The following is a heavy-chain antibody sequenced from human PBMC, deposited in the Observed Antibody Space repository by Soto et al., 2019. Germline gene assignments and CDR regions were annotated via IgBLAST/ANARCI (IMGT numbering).Heavy chain of an antibody. V-gene: IGHV3-11*06. CDR3: ARRDGYNYFDF. D-gene: IGHD5-12*01. J-gene: IGHJ4*02. CDR1: GFTFSDSY. Sequence: QVQLVESRGGLVKPGGSLRLSCVASGFTFSDSYMSWVRQAPGKGLEWVSYISSTSSFTDYAESVKGRFIISRDNAKNSLFLQMNSLRAEDTALYYCARRDGYNYFDFWGQGTLVSVSS. CDR2: ISSTSSFT.